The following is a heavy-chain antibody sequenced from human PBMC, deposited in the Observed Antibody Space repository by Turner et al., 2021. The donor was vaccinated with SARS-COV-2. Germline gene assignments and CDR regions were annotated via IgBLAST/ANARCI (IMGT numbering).Heavy chain of an antibody. Sequence: QVLLVESGGGVVQPGRSLRRSWSASGFHFSSYGMRWVRQAPGKVLEWVAVIWYDGSNKYNADSVKGRFTISRDNSKNTLYLQMNSLRAEDTAVYYCATGSGSYYFSPTYYFDYWGQGTLVTVSS. J-gene: IGHJ4*02. D-gene: IGHD1-26*01. CDR3: ATGSGSYYFSPTYYFDY. CDR1: GFHFSSYG. CDR2: IWYDGSNK. V-gene: IGHV3-33*01.